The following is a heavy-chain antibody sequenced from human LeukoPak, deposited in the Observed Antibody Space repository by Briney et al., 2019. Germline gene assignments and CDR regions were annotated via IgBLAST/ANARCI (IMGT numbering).Heavy chain of an antibody. CDR1: GYSFTTYW. CDR3: ARVSRDGYNQNFDH. J-gene: IGHJ4*02. Sequence: GESLKISCKGSGYSFTTYWNAWVRQRPGKGLEWMGIIYPGGSETRYDPSFQGQVTISADSSTSTAYLQWSSLRASDTAMYYCARVSRDGYNQNFDHWGQGTLVTVSS. V-gene: IGHV5-51*01. D-gene: IGHD5-24*01. CDR2: IYPGGSET.